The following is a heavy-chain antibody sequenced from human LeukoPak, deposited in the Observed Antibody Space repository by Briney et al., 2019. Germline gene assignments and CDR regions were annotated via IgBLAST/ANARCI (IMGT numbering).Heavy chain of an antibody. CDR2: ISYDGSNK. CDR1: GFIFSSYT. D-gene: IGHD3-9*01. CDR3: AREGLRYFDWLFSPFDY. J-gene: IGHJ4*02. V-gene: IGHV3-30-3*01. Sequence: GGSLRLSCAASGFIFSSYTMHWVRQAPGKGLEWVALISYDGSNKYYADNVKGRFTISRDNSKNTLYVQMNSLRGEDTAVYYCAREGLRYFDWLFSPFDYWGQGTLVTVSS.